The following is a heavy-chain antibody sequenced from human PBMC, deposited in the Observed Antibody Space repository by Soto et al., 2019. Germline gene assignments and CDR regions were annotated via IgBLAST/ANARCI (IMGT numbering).Heavy chain of an antibody. CDR3: ARGPEPPYSSRGAWFDP. CDR2: IYTSGST. V-gene: IGHV4-4*07. D-gene: IGHD6-13*01. CDR1: GGSISSYY. Sequence: SETLSLTCTVSGGSISSYYWSWIRQPAGKGLEWIGRIYTSGSTNYNPSLKSRVTMSVDTSKNQFSLKLSPVTAADTAVYYCARGPEPPYSSRGAWFDPWGQGTLVTVSS. J-gene: IGHJ5*02.